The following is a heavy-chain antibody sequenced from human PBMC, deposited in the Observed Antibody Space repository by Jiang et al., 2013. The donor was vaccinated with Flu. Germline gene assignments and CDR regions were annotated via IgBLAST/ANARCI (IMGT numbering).Heavy chain of an antibody. CDR2: IYPGDST. CDR1: GYSFTSYW. D-gene: IGHD3-22*01. V-gene: IGHV5-51*01. Sequence: GAEVKKPGESLKISCKGSGYSFTSYWIGWVRQMPGKGLEWMGIIYPGDSTRYSPSFQGQVTISADKSISTAYLQWSSLKASDTAMYYCAGGDSGYDRTYYYDSSGYYRYWGQGTLVTVSS. J-gene: IGHJ4*02. CDR3: AGGDSGYDRTYYYDSSGYYRY.